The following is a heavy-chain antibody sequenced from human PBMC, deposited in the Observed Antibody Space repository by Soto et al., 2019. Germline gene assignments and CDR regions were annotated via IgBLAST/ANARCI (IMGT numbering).Heavy chain of an antibody. J-gene: IGHJ5*01. CDR3: ARKGYGSGPKWFDS. CDR1: DYSISNGYY. CDR2: IYYSGNT. V-gene: IGHV4-38-2*01. Sequence: PSETLSLTCAVSDYSISNGYYWGWIRQPPGKGLEWIGSIYYSGNTYYNPSLKSRVTISVDTSKNQFSLKLNSVTAADTAVYYCARKGYGSGPKWFDSWGQGTLVTVSS. D-gene: IGHD3-10*01.